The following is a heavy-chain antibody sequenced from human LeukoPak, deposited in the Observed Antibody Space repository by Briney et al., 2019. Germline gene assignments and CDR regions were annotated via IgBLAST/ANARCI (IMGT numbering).Heavy chain of an antibody. CDR2: IIPIFGTA. D-gene: IGHD3-10*01. Sequence: ASVKVSCKASGGTFSSYAISWVRQAPGQGLEWMGGIIPIFGTANYAQKFQGRVTITTDESTSTAYMELSSLGSEDTAVYYCATMGIIHYYYYYMDVWGKGTTVTVSS. J-gene: IGHJ6*03. V-gene: IGHV1-69*05. CDR1: GGTFSSYA. CDR3: ATMGIIHYYYYYMDV.